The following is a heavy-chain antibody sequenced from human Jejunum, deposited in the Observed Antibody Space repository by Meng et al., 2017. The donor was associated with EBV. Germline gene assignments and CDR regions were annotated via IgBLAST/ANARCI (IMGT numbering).Heavy chain of an antibody. CDR3: LGNNNQAY. V-gene: IGHV3-7*01. CDR2: ISPDGSDR. CDR1: GFTFSNHW. D-gene: IGHD1/OR15-1a*01. Sequence: EVQLVESGGGLVQPGGSLRLSLTASGFTFSNHWMNWVRQTPGKGLEWVANISPDGSDRYYVDSVKGRFTISRENAKNSLYLQMNSLRAEDSALYYCLGNNNQAYWGQGTLVTVSS. J-gene: IGHJ4*02.